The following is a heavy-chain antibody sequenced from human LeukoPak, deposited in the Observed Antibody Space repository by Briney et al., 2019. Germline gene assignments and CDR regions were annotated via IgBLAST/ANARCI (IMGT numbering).Heavy chain of an antibody. CDR1: GFTFSSYG. CDR3: AKELAVADAFDI. V-gene: IGHV3-30*18. CDR2: ISYDGSNK. D-gene: IGHD6-19*01. J-gene: IGHJ3*02. Sequence: PGGSLRLFCAASGFTFSSYGMHWVRQAPGKGLEWVAVISYDGSNKYYADSVKGRFTISRDNSKNTLYLQMNSLRAEDTAVYYCAKELAVADAFDIWGQGTMVTVSS.